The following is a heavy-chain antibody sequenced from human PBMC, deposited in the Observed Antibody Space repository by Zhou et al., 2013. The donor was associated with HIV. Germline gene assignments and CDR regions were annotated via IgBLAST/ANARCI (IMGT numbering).Heavy chain of an antibody. CDR3: AREYSNTYYMDV. Sequence: QVQLVQSGAEVKKPGSSVKVSCKASGGTFSSYAISWVRQAPGQGLEWMGRIIPILGIANYAQKFQGRVTITADKSTSTAYMELSSLRSEDTAVYYCAREYSNTYYMDVWGKGTTVTVSS. CDR2: IIPILGIA. J-gene: IGHJ6*03. CDR1: GGTFSSYA. V-gene: IGHV1-69*04. D-gene: IGHD6-13*01.